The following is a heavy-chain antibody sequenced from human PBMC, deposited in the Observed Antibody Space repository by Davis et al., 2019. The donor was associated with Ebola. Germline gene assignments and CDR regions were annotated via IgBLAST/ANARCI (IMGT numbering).Heavy chain of an antibody. CDR2: IKQDGSEK. CDR1: GFTLSTYW. CDR3: ARGLIPAAIRGLYYYYGMDV. Sequence: PGGSLRLSCAASGFTLSTYWMSWVRQAPGKGLEWVANIKQDGSEKYYVDSVKGRFTISRDNAKNSLYLQMNSLRAEDTAVYYCARGLIPAAIRGLYYYYGMDVWGQGTTVTVSS. J-gene: IGHJ6*02. D-gene: IGHD2-2*02. V-gene: IGHV3-7*03.